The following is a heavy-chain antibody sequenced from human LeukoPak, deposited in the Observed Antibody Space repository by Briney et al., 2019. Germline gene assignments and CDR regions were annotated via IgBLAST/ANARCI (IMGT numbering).Heavy chain of an antibody. CDR2: MNPNSGNT. D-gene: IGHD2-2*01. J-gene: IGHJ3*02. V-gene: IGHV1-8*03. CDR1: GYTFTSYD. CDR3: ARSYPGYCSSTSCPDAFDI. Sequence: ASVKVSCKASGYTFTSYDINWVRQATGQGLEWMGWMNPNSGNTGYAQKFQGRVTITRNTSISTAYMELSSLRSEDTAVYYCARSYPGYCSSTSCPDAFDIWGQGTMVTVSS.